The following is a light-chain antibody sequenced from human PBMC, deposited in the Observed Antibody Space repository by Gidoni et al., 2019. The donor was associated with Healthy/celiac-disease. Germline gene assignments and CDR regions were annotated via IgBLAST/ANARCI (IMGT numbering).Light chain of an antibody. CDR2: DAS. CDR3: QQRSNWPPLT. Sequence: EIVLTQSTATLSLSPGERATLSCRASQSVSSYLAWYQQKPGQATRLLIYDASNRATGIPARFSGSVSGTDFTLTISSLEPEDFAVYYCQQRSNWPPLTFXGXTKVEIK. V-gene: IGKV3-11*01. J-gene: IGKJ4*01. CDR1: QSVSSY.